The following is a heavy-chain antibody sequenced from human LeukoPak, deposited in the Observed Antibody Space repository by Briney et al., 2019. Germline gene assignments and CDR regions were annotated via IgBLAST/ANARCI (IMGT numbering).Heavy chain of an antibody. Sequence: ASVKVSCKASGYTFTSYYMHWVRQAPGQGLEWMGIINPSGGSTSYAQKFQGRVTMTRDTSTSTVYMELSSLRSEDTAVYYCARAPYFDNLTGYYERPGFFDYWGHGILVTVSS. D-gene: IGHD3-9*01. CDR3: ARAPYFDNLTGYYERPGFFDY. CDR2: INPSGGST. J-gene: IGHJ4*01. CDR1: GYTFTSYY. V-gene: IGHV1-46*01.